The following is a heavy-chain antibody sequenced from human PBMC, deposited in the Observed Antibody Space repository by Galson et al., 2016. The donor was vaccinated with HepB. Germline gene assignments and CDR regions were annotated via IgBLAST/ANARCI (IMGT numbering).Heavy chain of an antibody. D-gene: IGHD5-12*01. Sequence: SETLSLTCTVSGGSISSSKYYWGWIRQPPGKGLEWIGSIYYSGNTYYNPSLKSRVTISVDTSKNQFSLNLTSVTAADTAVYYCATPFPRVASNWFDPWGQGTLVTVSS. CDR2: IYYSGNT. V-gene: IGHV4-39*01. J-gene: IGHJ5*02. CDR3: ATPFPRVASNWFDP. CDR1: GGSISSSKYY.